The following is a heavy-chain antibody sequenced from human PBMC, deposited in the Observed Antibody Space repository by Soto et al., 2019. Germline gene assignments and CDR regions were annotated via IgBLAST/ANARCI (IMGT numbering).Heavy chain of an antibody. D-gene: IGHD3-22*01. Sequence: QVQLVQSGAEVKKPGSSVKVSCKASGGTFSSYAISWVRQAPGQGLEWMGGIIPIFGTANYAQKFQGRVTITADKSTSTAYMDLSSLRSEDTAVYYCARSQYYYDSSGAPGDWFDPWGQGTLVTVSS. CDR3: ARSQYYYDSSGAPGDWFDP. CDR2: IIPIFGTA. V-gene: IGHV1-69*06. CDR1: GGTFSSYA. J-gene: IGHJ5*02.